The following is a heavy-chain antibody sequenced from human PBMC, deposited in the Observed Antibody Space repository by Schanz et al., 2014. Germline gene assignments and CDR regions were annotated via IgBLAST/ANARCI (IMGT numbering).Heavy chain of an antibody. CDR3: AKGSMAARPLLPTDYYFYGTDI. CDR1: GLPFSRHT. V-gene: IGHV3-30*04. Sequence: QLQLAESGGGVIQPGASLRLSCAASGLPFSRHTMHWVRQSPSKGLEWVALISSDGINTYYADSVKGRFTISRDNAKNTLYLQMNSLRAEDTAVYYCAKGSMAARPLLPTDYYFYGTDIWGQGTTVTVSS. CDR2: ISSDGINT. D-gene: IGHD6-6*01. J-gene: IGHJ6*02.